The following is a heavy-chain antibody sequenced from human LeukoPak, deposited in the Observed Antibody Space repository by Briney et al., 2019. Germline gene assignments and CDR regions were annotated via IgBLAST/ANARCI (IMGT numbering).Heavy chain of an antibody. V-gene: IGHV4-59*12. CDR1: GGSISSYY. CDR2: IYYSGST. CDR3: ASTINFGDYVNWYFDL. Sequence: KPSETLSLTCTVSGGSISSYYWSWIRQPPGKGLEWIGYIYYSGSTNYNPSLKSRVTISVDTSKNQFSLKLSSVTAADTAVYYCASTINFGDYVNWYFDLWGRGTLVTVSS. J-gene: IGHJ2*01. D-gene: IGHD4-17*01.